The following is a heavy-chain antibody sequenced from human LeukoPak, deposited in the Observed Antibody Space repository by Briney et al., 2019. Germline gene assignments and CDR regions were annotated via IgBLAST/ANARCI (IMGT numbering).Heavy chain of an antibody. CDR3: AKAFREFGTSSSYSSFDS. Sequence: GGSLRLSCAASGFSFSTFALSWVRQAPGKGLEWVSGVSYTRVATYYADSVKGRFTISRDDSENILYLQMNGLRAEDTAVYFCAKAFREFGTSSSYSSFDSWGQGTMVTVSS. CDR2: VSYTRVAT. V-gene: IGHV3-23*01. CDR1: GFSFSTFA. J-gene: IGHJ3*01. D-gene: IGHD5-18*01.